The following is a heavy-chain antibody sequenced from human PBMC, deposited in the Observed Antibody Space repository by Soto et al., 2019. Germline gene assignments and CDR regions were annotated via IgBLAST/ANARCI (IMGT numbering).Heavy chain of an antibody. D-gene: IGHD4-17*01. CDR1: GASISSYY. CDR2: IYYSGST. Sequence: PSETLSLTCTVSGASISSYYWSWIRQPPGKGLEWIGYIYYSGSTNYNPSLKSRVTISVDTSKNQFSLKLSSVTAADTAVYYCESDYGDYVFDYCGQLSLVTVSS. CDR3: ESDYGDYVFDY. V-gene: IGHV4-59*01. J-gene: IGHJ4*02.